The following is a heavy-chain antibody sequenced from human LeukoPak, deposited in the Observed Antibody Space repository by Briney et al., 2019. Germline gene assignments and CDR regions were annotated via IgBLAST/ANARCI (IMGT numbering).Heavy chain of an antibody. V-gene: IGHV3-33*08. CDR1: GFTFSSYG. CDR2: IWYDGSNK. J-gene: IGHJ4*02. Sequence: GGSLRLSCAASGFTFSSYGMHWVRQAPGKGLEWVAVIWYDGSNKYYADSVKGRFTISRDNSKNTLYLQMNSLRAEDTAVYYCARKRAGNYFDYWGQGTLVTVSS. D-gene: IGHD1-1*01. CDR3: ARKRAGNYFDY.